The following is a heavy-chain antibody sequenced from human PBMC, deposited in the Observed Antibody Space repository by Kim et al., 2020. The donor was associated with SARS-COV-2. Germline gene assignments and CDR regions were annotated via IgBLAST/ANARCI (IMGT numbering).Heavy chain of an antibody. CDR2: IWYDGSNK. CDR1: GFTFSSYG. V-gene: IGHV3-33*01. D-gene: IGHD4-17*01. J-gene: IGHJ3*02. CDR3: AREGSVGDYVAFDI. Sequence: GGSLRLSCAASGFTFSSYGMHWVRQAPGKGLEWVAVIWYDGSNKYYADSVKGRFTISRDNSKNTLYLQMNSLRAEDTAVYYCAREGSVGDYVAFDIWGQGTMVTVSS.